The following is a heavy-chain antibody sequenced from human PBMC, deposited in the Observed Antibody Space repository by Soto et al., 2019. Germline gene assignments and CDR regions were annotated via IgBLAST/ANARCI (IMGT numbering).Heavy chain of an antibody. Sequence: QVQLQQWGAGLLKPSETLSLTCAVYGGSFSGYYWSWIRQPPGKGLEWIGEINHSGSTNYNPSLKSRVTISVDTSKNQFSLKLSSVTAAHTAVYYCARFPPTEEGDYWGQGTLVTVSS. V-gene: IGHV4-34*01. J-gene: IGHJ4*02. CDR1: GGSFSGYY. CDR3: ARFPPTEEGDY. CDR2: INHSGST.